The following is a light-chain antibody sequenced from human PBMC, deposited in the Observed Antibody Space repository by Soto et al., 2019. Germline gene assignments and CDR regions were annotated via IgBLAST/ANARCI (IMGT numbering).Light chain of an antibody. CDR2: GAS. CDR3: QQYNDWWT. J-gene: IGKJ1*01. Sequence: EIVLTQSPGTLSLSPGERATLSCRASQSVSSSYLAWYQQKPGQAPRLLIYGASNRATGIPDRFSGSGSGTEFTLTISSLQSEDFAVYYCQQYNDWWTFGQGTKVDIK. V-gene: IGKV3-20*01. CDR1: QSVSSSY.